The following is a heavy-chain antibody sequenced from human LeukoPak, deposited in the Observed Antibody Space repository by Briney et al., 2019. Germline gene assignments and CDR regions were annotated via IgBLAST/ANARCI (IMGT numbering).Heavy chain of an antibody. D-gene: IGHD1-26*01. CDR1: GGTFSSYA. Sequence: GASVKVSCKASGGTFSSYAISWVRQAPGQGLEWMGGIIPIFGTANYAQKFQGRVTITADKSTSTAYMELSSLRSDDTAVYYCARGSPPRRENRNWFDPWGQGTLVTVSS. CDR2: IIPIFGTA. CDR3: ARGSPPRRENRNWFDP. J-gene: IGHJ5*02. V-gene: IGHV1-69*06.